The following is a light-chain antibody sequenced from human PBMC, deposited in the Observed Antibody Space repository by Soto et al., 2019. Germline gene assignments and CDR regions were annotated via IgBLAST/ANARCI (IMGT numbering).Light chain of an antibody. CDR2: GAS. J-gene: IGKJ1*01. CDR1: QSITIC. V-gene: IGKV1-39*01. CDR3: QQTYTAPRT. Sequence: DIQMTQSPSSLSASVGDRVTITCRASQSITICLNWYQQQPGKAPRLLIYGASTLQTGVPSRFSGSGSMTDFTLTISDLQPEDLATYYCQQTYTAPRTFGQGTKVDI.